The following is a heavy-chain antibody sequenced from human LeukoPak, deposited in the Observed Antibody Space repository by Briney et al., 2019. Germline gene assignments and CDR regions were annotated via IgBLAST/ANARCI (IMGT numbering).Heavy chain of an antibody. Sequence: SETLSLTCTVSGGSINYYYWMWIRQPPGKGLEWIGYIYYSGGTHYNPSLKSRVTMLVDTSKNQFSLKLTAVTAADTAVYYCARDIVDVGFDYWGQGTLVTVSS. D-gene: IGHD2-15*01. J-gene: IGHJ4*02. CDR2: IYYSGGT. CDR1: GGSINYYY. V-gene: IGHV4-59*01. CDR3: ARDIVDVGFDY.